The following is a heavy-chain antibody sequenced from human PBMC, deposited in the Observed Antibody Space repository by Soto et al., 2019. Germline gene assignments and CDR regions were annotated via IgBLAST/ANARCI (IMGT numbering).Heavy chain of an antibody. Sequence: QVQLQESGPGLLTPSGTLSLTCAVSGGSITSNWWSWVRQPPGKGLEWIAEIFHTGSANSHPSVMGRLTISMDKSRNDLSLNLNSATAADAAVYYFARHIAVSGTRGFDHWGQGTLVSVSS. CDR3: ARHIAVSGTRGFDH. CDR1: GGSITSNW. D-gene: IGHD2-21*01. CDR2: IFHTGSA. V-gene: IGHV4-4*02. J-gene: IGHJ4*02.